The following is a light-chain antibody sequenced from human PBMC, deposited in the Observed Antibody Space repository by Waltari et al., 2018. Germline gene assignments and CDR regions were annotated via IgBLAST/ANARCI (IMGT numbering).Light chain of an antibody. J-gene: IGLJ2*01. Sequence: QSVLTQPPSVSGAPGQRVTISCTGSRSNIGAGYDVHWYQQLPGTAPKLLIYDNRSRPSGCPFRFSGSKSGTSASLAITGLQAEDEAAYYCQSFDNSLSGVVFGGGTKLTVL. V-gene: IGLV1-40*01. CDR1: RSNIGAGYD. CDR2: DNR. CDR3: QSFDNSLSGVV.